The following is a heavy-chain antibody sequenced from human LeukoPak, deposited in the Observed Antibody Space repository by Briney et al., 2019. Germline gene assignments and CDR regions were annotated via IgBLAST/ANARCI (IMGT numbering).Heavy chain of an antibody. CDR3: AREGQSSSWPRYFDY. D-gene: IGHD6-13*01. J-gene: IGHJ4*02. Sequence: SETLSLTCTVSGGSISRSGYYWGWIRQPPGKGREWIGSIYYSGSTYDNPSLKSRVTISVDTSKNQFSLKLSSVTAADTAVYYCAREGQSSSWPRYFDYWGQGTLVTVSS. CDR1: GGSISRSGYY. V-gene: IGHV4-39*07. CDR2: IYYSGST.